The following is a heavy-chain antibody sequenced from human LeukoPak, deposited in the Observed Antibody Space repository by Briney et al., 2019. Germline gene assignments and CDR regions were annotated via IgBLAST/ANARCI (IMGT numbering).Heavy chain of an antibody. J-gene: IGHJ3*02. CDR3: ARELSAAGRWGAFDI. CDR2: INPNSGDT. V-gene: IGHV1-2*02. D-gene: IGHD6-13*01. CDR1: GYTFTGYY. Sequence: ASVKVSCKASGYTFTGYYMHWVRHAPGQGLEWMGWINPNSGDTNYAQKFQGRVTMTRDTSISTAYMELSRLRSDDTAVYYCARELSAAGRWGAFDIWGQGTTVTVSS.